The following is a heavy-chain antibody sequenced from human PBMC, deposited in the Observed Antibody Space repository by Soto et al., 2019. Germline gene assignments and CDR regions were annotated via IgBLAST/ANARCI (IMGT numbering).Heavy chain of an antibody. CDR3: AKQQVGVIRPLDY. J-gene: IGHJ4*02. D-gene: IGHD1-26*01. CDR2: IRETGNT. CDR1: GFTFSNYA. V-gene: IGHV3-23*01. Sequence: EVQILQSGGGLEQPGGSLRLSCAASGFTFSNYAMSWIRQAPGKGLEWVSTIRETGNTYYADSVRGRFATSRDNSENSLYHQMSSGSAEDTAVYYCAKQQVGVIRPLDYWDQGPLVPVPS.